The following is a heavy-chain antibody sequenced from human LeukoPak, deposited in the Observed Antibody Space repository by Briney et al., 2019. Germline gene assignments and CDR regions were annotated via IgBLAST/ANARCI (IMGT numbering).Heavy chain of an antibody. V-gene: IGHV3-48*01. J-gene: IGHJ4*02. CDR2: ISSSSSTI. CDR1: GFTFSSYS. Sequence: GGSLRLSCAASGFTFSSYSMDWVRQAPGKGLEWVSYISSSSSTIYYADSVKGRFTISRDNAKNSLYLQMNSLRAEDTAVYYCARSAFAGFDYWGQGALVTVSS. CDR3: ARSAFAGFDY.